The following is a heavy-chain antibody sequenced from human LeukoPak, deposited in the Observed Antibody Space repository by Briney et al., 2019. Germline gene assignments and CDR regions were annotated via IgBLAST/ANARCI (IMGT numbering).Heavy chain of an antibody. J-gene: IGHJ4*02. CDR2: VSPDSGDT. D-gene: IGHD2-21*02. V-gene: IGHV1-8*01. CDR3: TRGRAAGD. Sequence: AASVKVSCKASGYTFTNNDINWVRQPTGQGIEWMGWVSPDSGDTGYAPNFRGRVTMTTDTSINTAYMELTSLTSEDTAIYYCTRGRAAGDRGQGTLVTVSS. CDR1: GYTFTNND.